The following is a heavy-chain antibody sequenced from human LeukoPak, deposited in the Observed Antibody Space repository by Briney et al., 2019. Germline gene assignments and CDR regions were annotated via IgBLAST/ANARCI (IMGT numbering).Heavy chain of an antibody. CDR3: AKGSKTLLFTRDHYIDV. CDR1: GFTFDDYG. J-gene: IGHJ6*03. V-gene: IGHV3-21*01. D-gene: IGHD2-21*02. Sequence: GGSLRLSCAASGFTFDDYGMSWVRQGPGKGLEWVSSISSSSRYIYYADSMKGRFTISRDNAKNSLYLQMNSLRAEDTAVYYCAKGSKTLLFTRDHYIDVWGKGTTVTISS. CDR2: ISSSSRYI.